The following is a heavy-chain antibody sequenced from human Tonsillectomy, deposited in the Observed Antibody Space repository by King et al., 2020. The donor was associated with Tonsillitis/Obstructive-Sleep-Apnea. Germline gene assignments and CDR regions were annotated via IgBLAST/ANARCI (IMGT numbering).Heavy chain of an antibody. CDR2: ISAYNGNT. Sequence: QLVQSGAEVKKPGASVTVSCQASGYTFTSYGISWVRQAPGQGLEWMGWISAYNGNTNYAQKLQGRVTMTTDTSTSTAYMELRSLSSDDTAVYYCAREYCSSTSCYDWFDPWGQGTLVTVSS. CDR1: GYTFTSYG. D-gene: IGHD2-2*01. CDR3: AREYCSSTSCYDWFDP. V-gene: IGHV1-18*01. J-gene: IGHJ5*02.